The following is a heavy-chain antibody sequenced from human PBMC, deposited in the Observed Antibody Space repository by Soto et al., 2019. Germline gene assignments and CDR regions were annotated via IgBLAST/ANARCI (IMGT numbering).Heavy chain of an antibody. CDR3: ARCGRPDAFDI. J-gene: IGHJ3*02. CDR2: IYYSGST. V-gene: IGHV4-31*03. CDR1: GGSISSGGYY. D-gene: IGHD2-21*01. Sequence: TLSLTCTVSGGSISSGGYYWSWIRQHPGKGLEWIGYIYYSGSTYYNPSLKSRVTISVDTSKNQFSLKLSSVTAADTAVYYCARCGRPDAFDIWGQGTMVPVSS.